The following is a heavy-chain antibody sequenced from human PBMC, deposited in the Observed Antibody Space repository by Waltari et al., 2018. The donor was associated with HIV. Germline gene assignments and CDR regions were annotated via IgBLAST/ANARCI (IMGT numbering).Heavy chain of an antibody. J-gene: IGHJ6*02. CDR2: VKAGNGNT. D-gene: IGHD6-25*01. CDR1: GYTFTNYA. Sequence: QVQVVQSGAEVKKPGASVKVSCKASGYTFTNYAMHWVRQAPGQRLEWMGWVKAGNGNTKYSQKFQGRVTFTRDTSASTAYMELSSLRSEDTAVYYCAREERQTAYYGMDVWGQGTTVTVSS. V-gene: IGHV1-3*01. CDR3: AREERQTAYYGMDV.